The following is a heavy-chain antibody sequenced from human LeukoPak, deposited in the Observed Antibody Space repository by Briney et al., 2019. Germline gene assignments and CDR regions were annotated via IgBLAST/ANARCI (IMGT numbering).Heavy chain of an antibody. CDR1: GFTFSSYY. Sequence: GGSLRLSCAASGFTFSSYYMSWVRQAPGKGLEWIAVIYGGGSTYYAASVNGRFTISIDNSKIALYLQMNSLRAEDTAVYYCARSGARLPLDYWGQGTLVTVSS. D-gene: IGHD2-8*02. J-gene: IGHJ4*02. V-gene: IGHV3-53*01. CDR2: IYGGGST. CDR3: ARSGARLPLDY.